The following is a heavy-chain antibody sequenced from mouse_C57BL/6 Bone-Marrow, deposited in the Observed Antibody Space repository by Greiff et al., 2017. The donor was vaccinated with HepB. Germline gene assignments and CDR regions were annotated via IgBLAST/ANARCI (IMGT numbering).Heavy chain of an antibody. V-gene: IGHV1-64*01. Sequence: QVQLQQPGAELVKPGASVKLSCKASGYTFTSYWMHWVKQRPGQGLEWIGMIHPNSGSTNYNEKFKSKATLTVDKSSSTAYMQLSSLTSEDSAVYYCARPTTTVVARYWYFDVWGTGTTVTVSS. CDR3: ARPTTTVVARYWYFDV. CDR1: GYTFTSYW. D-gene: IGHD1-1*01. CDR2: IHPNSGST. J-gene: IGHJ1*03.